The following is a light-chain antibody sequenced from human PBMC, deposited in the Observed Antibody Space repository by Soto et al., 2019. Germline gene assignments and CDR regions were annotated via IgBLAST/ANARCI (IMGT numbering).Light chain of an antibody. J-gene: IGKJ1*01. CDR1: QRVGSGY. CDR2: GAS. Sequence: IVLTQSPGTLSLSPGERATLSCMASQRVGSGYLAWYQHKPDQAPRLLIYGASGRATGTPHRFRGSESGTDFILTISRLEPEDLPVYYCQQYVYSPWNVGPGTKVEIK. V-gene: IGKV3-20*01. CDR3: QQYVYSPWN.